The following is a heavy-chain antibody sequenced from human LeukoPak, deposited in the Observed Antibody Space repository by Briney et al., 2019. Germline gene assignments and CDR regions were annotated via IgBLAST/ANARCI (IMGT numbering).Heavy chain of an antibody. Sequence: PGRSPRLSCAASGFTFSDYYMSWIRQAPGKGLEWVSYISSSSSCTNYADSVKGRFTISRDNAKNSLYLQMNSLRAEDTAVYYCARITSGSYYVFDYWGQGTLVTVSS. CDR2: ISSSSSCT. V-gene: IGHV3-11*06. D-gene: IGHD1-26*01. CDR1: GFTFSDYY. CDR3: ARITSGSYYVFDY. J-gene: IGHJ4*02.